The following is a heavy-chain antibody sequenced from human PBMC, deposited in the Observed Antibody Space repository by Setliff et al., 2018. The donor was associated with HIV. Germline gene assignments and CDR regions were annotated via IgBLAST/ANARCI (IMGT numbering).Heavy chain of an antibody. CDR2: ISYDASRI. Sequence: GGSLRLSCAASGFTFSNAWMNWVRQAPGKGLEWVSVISYDASRISYADSVKGRFTISRDNAKNSLSLLMTSLRAEDTAVYYCARDNGDYYYYYMDVWGKGTTVTVSS. CDR3: ARDNGDYYYYYMDV. CDR1: GFTFSNAW. D-gene: IGHD2-8*01. J-gene: IGHJ6*03. V-gene: IGHV3-30*07.